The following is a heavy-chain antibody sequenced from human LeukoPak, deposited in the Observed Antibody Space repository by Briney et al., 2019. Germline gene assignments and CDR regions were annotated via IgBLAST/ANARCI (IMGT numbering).Heavy chain of an antibody. Sequence: GGSLRLSCAASGFTFSGYWMHWVRQAPGKGLVWLSRINTDGSGKSYADSVKGRFTISRDNAKNTLFLQMNSLTDEDTAVYYCARLASTPVTRYYYYMDLWGKGTTVTVSS. CDR3: ARLASTPVTRYYYYMDL. J-gene: IGHJ6*03. CDR2: INTDGSGK. D-gene: IGHD5-24*01. V-gene: IGHV3-74*01. CDR1: GFTFSGYW.